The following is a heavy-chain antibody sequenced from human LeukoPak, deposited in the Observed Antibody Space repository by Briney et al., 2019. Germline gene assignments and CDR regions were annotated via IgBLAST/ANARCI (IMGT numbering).Heavy chain of an antibody. CDR1: GFTFSSFW. J-gene: IGHJ3*02. Sequence: GGSLRLSCAASGFTFSSFWMHWVRQAPGKGLEWVSHISSSGSTRYYADSVKGRFTISRDNAKNSLYLQMNSLRAEDTAVYYCTSCYVLDAFDIWGQGTMVTVSS. V-gene: IGHV3-48*04. CDR3: TSCYVLDAFDI. D-gene: IGHD2-2*01. CDR2: ISSSGSTR.